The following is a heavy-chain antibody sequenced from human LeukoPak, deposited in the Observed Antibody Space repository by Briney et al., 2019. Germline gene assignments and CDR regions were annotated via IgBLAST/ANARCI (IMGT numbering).Heavy chain of an antibody. Sequence: GGSLRLSCAASGFTFSSYGMHWVRQAPGKGLEWVAVIWYDGSNKHYADSVKGRFTISRDNSKSTLYLQMNSLRAEDTAVYYCARGHIADYYYGMDVWGQGTTVTVSS. D-gene: IGHD6-13*01. CDR1: GFTFSSYG. J-gene: IGHJ6*02. CDR2: IWYDGSNK. CDR3: ARGHIADYYYGMDV. V-gene: IGHV3-33*01.